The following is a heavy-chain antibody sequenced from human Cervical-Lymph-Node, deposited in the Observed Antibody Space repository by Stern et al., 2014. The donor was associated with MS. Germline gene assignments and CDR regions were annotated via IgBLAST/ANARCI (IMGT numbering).Heavy chain of an antibody. D-gene: IGHD3-9*01. V-gene: IGHV3-33*01. CDR2: IWYDGSKK. CDR3: ARGYYNKGY. CDR1: GFTFRSYG. J-gene: IGHJ4*02. Sequence: VQLEESGGGVVQPGRSLRLSCAASGFTFRSYGMHWVRQAPGKGLEWVAVIWYDGSKKYYAYSVKGRFTISRDNSKNTLYLQMNSLRAEDTAVYYCARGYYNKGYWGQGTLVTVSS.